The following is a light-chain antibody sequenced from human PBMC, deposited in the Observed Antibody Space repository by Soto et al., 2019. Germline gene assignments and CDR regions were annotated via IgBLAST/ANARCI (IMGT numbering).Light chain of an antibody. CDR2: DVT. V-gene: IGLV2-14*01. CDR3: NSYTNLFTVRAV. Sequence: QSALTQPASVSGSPGQSITISCTGSSSDIGGKNDVSWYQQHPGKAPKLIIYDVTSRPSGVSNRFSGSKSGNTASLTISGLQAEDEADYYCNSYTNLFTVRAVFGTGTKVTVL. CDR1: SSDIGGKND. J-gene: IGLJ1*01.